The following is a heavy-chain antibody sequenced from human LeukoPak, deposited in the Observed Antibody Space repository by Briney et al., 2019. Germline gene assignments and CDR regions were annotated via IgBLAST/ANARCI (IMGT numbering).Heavy chain of an antibody. CDR2: ISYDGSDGSNR. V-gene: IGHV3-30*04. D-gene: IGHD3-22*01. J-gene: IGHJ4*02. Sequence: PGGSLRLSCAASGFTFSSYAMHWVRQAPGKGLEWVAVISYDGSDGSNRYYADSVKGRFTISRDNTKNLLFLQMNNLRAEDTAVYYCGRDPYYDALDYWGQGTLVTVSS. CDR3: GRDPYYDALDY. CDR1: GFTFSSYA.